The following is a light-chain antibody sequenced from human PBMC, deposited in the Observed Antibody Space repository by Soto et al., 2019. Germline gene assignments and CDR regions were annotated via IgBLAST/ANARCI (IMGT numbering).Light chain of an antibody. CDR3: CSYAGSSTLLYV. CDR2: EVS. Sequence: QSVLTQPASVSGSPGQSITISCTGTNSEVGSYNLVSWYQQHPGKAPKLMIYEVSKRPSGVSNRFSGSKSGNTASLTISGLQAEDEADYYCCSYAGSSTLLYVFGTGTKVTVL. J-gene: IGLJ1*01. V-gene: IGLV2-23*02. CDR1: NSEVGSYNL.